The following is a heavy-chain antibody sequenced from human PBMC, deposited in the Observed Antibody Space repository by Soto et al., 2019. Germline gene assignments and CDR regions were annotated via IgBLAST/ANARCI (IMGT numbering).Heavy chain of an antibody. Sequence: QVQLQQWGAGLLKPSETLSLTCAVYGGSFSGYYWSWIRQPPGKGLEWIGEINHSGSTNYNPSLKSRVTICVDTTKNQFSLKLSSVTAADTALYYCARRSAAGPWGQGTLVIVSS. D-gene: IGHD6-25*01. V-gene: IGHV4-34*01. CDR3: ARRSAAGP. J-gene: IGHJ5*02. CDR1: GGSFSGYY. CDR2: INHSGST.